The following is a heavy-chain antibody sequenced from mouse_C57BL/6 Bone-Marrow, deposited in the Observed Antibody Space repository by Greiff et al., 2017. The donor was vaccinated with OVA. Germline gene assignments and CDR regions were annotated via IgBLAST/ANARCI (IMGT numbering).Heavy chain of an antibody. CDR1: GYTFTSYG. Sequence: QVQLQESGAELARPGASVKLSCKASGYTFTSYGISWVKQRTGQGLEWIGEIYPRSGNTYYNEKFKGKATLTADKSSSTAYMELRSLTSEDAAVYFCARSGDYGAMDYWGQGTSVTVSS. CDR2: IYPRSGNT. V-gene: IGHV1-81*01. CDR3: ARSGDYGAMDY. D-gene: IGHD1-1*01. J-gene: IGHJ4*01.